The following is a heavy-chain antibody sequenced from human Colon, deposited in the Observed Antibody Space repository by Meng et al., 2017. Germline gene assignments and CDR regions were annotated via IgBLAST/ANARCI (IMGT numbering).Heavy chain of an antibody. D-gene: IGHD1-20*01. J-gene: IGHJ6*02. Sequence: ASVKVSCKASGYTFTSYAMHWVRQAPGQRLEWMGWFNAGNGNTKYSQKFQGRVTITRDTSASTAYMELRSLRSEDTAVYYCARCIAGDYYCYYGMDVWGQGTTVTVSS. CDR1: GYTFTSYA. CDR2: FNAGNGNT. V-gene: IGHV1-3*01. CDR3: ARCIAGDYYCYYGMDV.